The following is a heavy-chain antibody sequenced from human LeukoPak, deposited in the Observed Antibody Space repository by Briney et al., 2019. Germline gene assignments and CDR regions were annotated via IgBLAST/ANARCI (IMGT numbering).Heavy chain of an antibody. V-gene: IGHV4-39*07. Sequence: SETLSLTCTVSGDSITGCYWGWLRQPPGKGLEWIGNIYYTGNTYYNASLKSRVTISVDTSKNQFSLKVISMTAADTAVYYCARDSYHYYGSGSYYYYFDYWGQGALVTVSS. CDR3: ARDSYHYYGSGSYYYYFDY. CDR2: IYYTGNT. D-gene: IGHD3-10*01. J-gene: IGHJ4*02. CDR1: GDSITGCY.